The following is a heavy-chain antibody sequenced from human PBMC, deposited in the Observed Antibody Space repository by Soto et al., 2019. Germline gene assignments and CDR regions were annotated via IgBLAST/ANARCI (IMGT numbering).Heavy chain of an antibody. J-gene: IGHJ4*02. CDR1: GFTFDDYA. CDR3: AKDIGVGATNPYYVDY. V-gene: IGHV3-9*01. CDR2: ISWNSGSI. Sequence: EVQLVESGGGLVQPGRSLRLSCAASGFTFDDYAMHWVRQAPGKGLEWVSGISWNSGSIGYADSVKGRFTISRDNAKNSLYLQMNSLRAEDTALYYCAKDIGVGATNPYYVDYWGQGTLVTVSS. D-gene: IGHD1-26*01.